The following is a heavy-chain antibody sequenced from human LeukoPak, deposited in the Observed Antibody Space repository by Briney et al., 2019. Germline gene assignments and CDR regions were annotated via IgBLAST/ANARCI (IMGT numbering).Heavy chain of an antibody. CDR1: GGSISSSSYY. J-gene: IGHJ6*03. D-gene: IGHD1-1*01. V-gene: IGHV4-39*01. CDR3: ARLSGITSGTPLLYYYYYMDV. Sequence: KPPETLSLTCTVSGGSISSSSYYWGWIRQPPGKGLEWIGIIYYSGTTYYNPSLKSRVTISVDTSKNQFSQKLSSATAADTAVYYCARLSGITSGTPLLYYYYYMDVWGKGTTVTVSS. CDR2: IYYSGTT.